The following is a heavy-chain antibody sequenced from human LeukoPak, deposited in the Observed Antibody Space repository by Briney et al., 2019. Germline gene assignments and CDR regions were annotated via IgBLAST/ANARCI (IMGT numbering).Heavy chain of an antibody. D-gene: IGHD5-12*01. CDR3: ARDGWGGYDWDYGMDV. CDR1: GFTFSSYE. V-gene: IGHV3-48*03. J-gene: IGHJ6*02. CDR2: ISSSGSTI. Sequence: GGSLRLSCAASGFTFSSYEMNWVRQAPGKGLEWVSYISSSGSTIYYADSVKGRFTTSRDNAKNSLYLQMNSLRAEDTAVYYCARDGWGGYDWDYGMDVWGQGTTVTVSS.